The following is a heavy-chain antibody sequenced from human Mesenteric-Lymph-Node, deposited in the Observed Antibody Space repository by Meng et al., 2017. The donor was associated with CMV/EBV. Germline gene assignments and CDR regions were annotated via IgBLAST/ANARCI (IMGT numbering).Heavy chain of an antibody. Sequence: SETLSLTCTVSGGSISSSSYYWGWIRQPPGKGLEWIGSIYYSGSTYYNPSLKSRVTISVDTSKNQFSLKLSSVTAAATAVYYCARGLKLPWAGWYFDLWGRGTLVTVSS. J-gene: IGHJ2*01. CDR3: ARGLKLPWAGWYFDL. CDR2: IYYSGST. V-gene: IGHV4-39*07. CDR1: GGSISSSSYY. D-gene: IGHD1-7*01.